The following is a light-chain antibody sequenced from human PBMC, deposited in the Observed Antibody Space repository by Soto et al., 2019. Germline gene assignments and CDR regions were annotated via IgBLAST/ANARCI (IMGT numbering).Light chain of an antibody. J-gene: IGKJ4*01. CDR2: DAS. CDR3: QQRSNWPRLT. Sequence: EIVLTQSPATLSLSPGERATLSCRASQSVSSYLAWYQQKPGQAPRRLIYDASNRATGIPARFSGSGSGTDFTLTISSLEPEDFAVYYCQQRSNWPRLTFGGGTKVEI. CDR1: QSVSSY. V-gene: IGKV3-11*01.